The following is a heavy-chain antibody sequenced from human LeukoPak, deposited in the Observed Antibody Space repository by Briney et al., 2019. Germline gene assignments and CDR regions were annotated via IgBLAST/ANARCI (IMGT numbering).Heavy chain of an antibody. J-gene: IGHJ5*02. Sequence: ASVKVSCKASGYTFTGYYLHWVRQAPGQEIEWMGWLSPNSGDTKFPQKFQGRVTMTRDTSISTAYMELNSLTSDDTAVYYCATGPTIGWFDPWGQGTLVTVSS. CDR3: ATGPTIGWFDP. V-gene: IGHV1-2*02. CDR1: GYTFTGYY. D-gene: IGHD5-12*01. CDR2: LSPNSGDT.